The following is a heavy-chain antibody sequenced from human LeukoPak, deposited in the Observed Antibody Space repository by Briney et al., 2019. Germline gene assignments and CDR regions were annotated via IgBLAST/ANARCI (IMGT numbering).Heavy chain of an antibody. CDR2: GSGGGGDT. V-gene: IGHV3-23*01. D-gene: IGHD3-22*01. CDR1: GFTFSSYA. CDR3: AKSYYDGSGYYYYFDD. Sequence: GGSLRLSCVASGFTFSSYAMSWVRQAPGKGLEWVSSGSGGGGDTSYADPVKGRFTISRDNSKNTLYLQMNSLRAEDTAVYYCAKSYYDGSGYYYYFDDWGQGTLVTVSS. J-gene: IGHJ4*02.